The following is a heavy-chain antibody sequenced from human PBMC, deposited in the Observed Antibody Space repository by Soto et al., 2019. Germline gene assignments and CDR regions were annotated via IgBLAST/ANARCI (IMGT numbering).Heavy chain of an antibody. J-gene: IGHJ6*02. CDR2: INAGNGNT. V-gene: IGHV1-3*01. CDR3: ARSLSDYDFWSGYQDYYYYGMDV. Sequence: QVQLVQSGAEVKKPGASVKVSCKASGYTSTSYAMHWVRQAPGQRLEWMGWINAGNGNTKYSQKFQGRVTITRDTSASTAYMELSSLRSEDTAVYYCARSLSDYDFWSGYQDYYYYGMDVWGQGTTVTVSS. D-gene: IGHD3-3*01. CDR1: GYTSTSYA.